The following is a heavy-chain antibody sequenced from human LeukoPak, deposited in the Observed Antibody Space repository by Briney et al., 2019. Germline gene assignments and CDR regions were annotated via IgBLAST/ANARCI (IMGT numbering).Heavy chain of an antibody. D-gene: IGHD2-15*01. J-gene: IGHJ4*02. CDR1: GYTFTSYG. CDR2: ISAYNGNT. V-gene: IGHV1-18*01. Sequence: ASVKVSCKASGYTFTSYGISWVRQAPGQGLEWMGWISAYNGNTNYAQKLQGRVTMTTDTSTSTAYMELRSLRSDDTAVYYCARSLGDYCSGGSCHLDYWGQGTLVTVSS. CDR3: ARSLGDYCSGGSCHLDY.